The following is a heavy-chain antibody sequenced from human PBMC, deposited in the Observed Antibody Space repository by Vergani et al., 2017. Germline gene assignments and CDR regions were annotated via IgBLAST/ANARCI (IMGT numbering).Heavy chain of an antibody. V-gene: IGHV3-72*01. J-gene: IGHJ5*02. CDR2: TRNKANSYTT. CDR1: GFTFSDHY. D-gene: IGHD3-3*01. Sequence: EVQLVESGGGLVQPGGSLRLSCAASGFTFSDHYMDWVRQAPGKGLEWVGRTRNKANSYTTEYAASVKGRFTISRDDSKNSLYLQMNSLKTEDTAVYYCAREGGTYDFWSGYRYNWFDPWGQGTLVTVSS. CDR3: AREGGTYDFWSGYRYNWFDP.